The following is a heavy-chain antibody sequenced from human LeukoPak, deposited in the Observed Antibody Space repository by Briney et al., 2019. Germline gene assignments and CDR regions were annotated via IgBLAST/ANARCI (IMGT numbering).Heavy chain of an antibody. J-gene: IGHJ4*02. Sequence: GGSLRLSCAASGFTFSGYVMHWVRQAPGRGPESVSAITPDGVTTYYADSVKGRFTISRDNSKNTLYLQMGSLRVEDMAVYYCAKDRGYCTGGNCYWGNYFDYWGQGTLVTVSS. CDR2: ITPDGVTT. D-gene: IGHD2-15*01. CDR3: AKDRGYCTGGNCYWGNYFDY. CDR1: GFTFSGYV. V-gene: IGHV3-64*02.